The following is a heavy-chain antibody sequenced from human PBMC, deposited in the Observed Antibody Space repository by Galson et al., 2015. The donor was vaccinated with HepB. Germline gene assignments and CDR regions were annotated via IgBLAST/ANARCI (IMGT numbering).Heavy chain of an antibody. J-gene: IGHJ3*02. D-gene: IGHD5-18*01. CDR2: TYYRSKWYN. CDR1: GDSVSSHSAA. CDR3: ARNMVTPFGPNDAFDI. V-gene: IGHV6-1*01. Sequence: CAISGDSVSSHSAAWNWIRQSPSRGLEGLGRTYYRSKWYNDYAVSVKSRITINPDTSKNQFSLQLNSVTPEDTAVYYCARNMVTPFGPNDAFDIWGQGTMVTVSS.